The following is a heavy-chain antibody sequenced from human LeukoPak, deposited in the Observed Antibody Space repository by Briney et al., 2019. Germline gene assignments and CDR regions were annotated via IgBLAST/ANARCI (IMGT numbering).Heavy chain of an antibody. D-gene: IGHD3-3*02. CDR2: LYSGSST. V-gene: IGHV3-53*01. J-gene: IGHJ2*01. Sequence: PGGSLRLSCAASGFSVSTNHMNRVRQAPGKGPEWVSILYSGSSTYYADSVESRFIVSRDSSKNTLSLQMNDLRAEDTAVYYCARVGDHFHWYLDLWGRGTLVTVSS. CDR1: GFSVSTNH. CDR3: ARVGDHFHWYLDL.